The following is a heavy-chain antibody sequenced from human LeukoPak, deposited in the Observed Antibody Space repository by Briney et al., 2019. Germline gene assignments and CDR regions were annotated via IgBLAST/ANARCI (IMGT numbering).Heavy chain of an antibody. J-gene: IGHJ4*02. CDR1: GGTFSSYA. CDR3: ASYSVSSGWDLITFDY. CDR2: IIPIFGTA. D-gene: IGHD6-19*01. V-gene: IGHV1-69*13. Sequence: SVKVSCKASGGTFSSYAISWVRQAPGQGLEWMGGIIPIFGTANYAQKFQGRVTITADESTSTAYTELSSLRSEDTAVYYCASYSVSSGWDLITFDYWGQGTLVTVSS.